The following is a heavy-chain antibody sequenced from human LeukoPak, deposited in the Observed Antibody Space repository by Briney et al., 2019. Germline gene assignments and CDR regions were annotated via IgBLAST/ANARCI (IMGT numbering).Heavy chain of an antibody. V-gene: IGHV4-59*01. CDR3: ARGERGGYSYGYGIESYYYYYMDV. CDR1: GGSFSGYY. CDR2: IYYSGST. J-gene: IGHJ6*03. D-gene: IGHD5-18*01. Sequence: ASETLSLTCAVYGGSFSGYYWSWIRQPPGKGLEWIGYIYYSGSTNYNPSLKSRVTISVDTSKDQFSLKLSSVTAADTAVYYCARGERGGYSYGYGIESYYYYYMDVWGKGTTVTVSS.